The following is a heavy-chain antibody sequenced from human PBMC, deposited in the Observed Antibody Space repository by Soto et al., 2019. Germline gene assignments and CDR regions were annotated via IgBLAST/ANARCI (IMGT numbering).Heavy chain of an antibody. D-gene: IGHD3-22*01. J-gene: IGHJ3*02. V-gene: IGHV3-21*01. CDR1: GFTFSSYS. CDR3: ARGYHYEYSSGYDKWDAFDI. Sequence: EVQLVESGGGLVKPGGSLRLSCAASGFTFSSYSMNWVRQAPGKGLEWVSSISSSSSYIYYADSVKGRFTISRDNAKNSLYLQRNSQRAEDTAVYYCARGYHYEYSSGYDKWDAFDIWGQGTMVTVSS. CDR2: ISSSSSYI.